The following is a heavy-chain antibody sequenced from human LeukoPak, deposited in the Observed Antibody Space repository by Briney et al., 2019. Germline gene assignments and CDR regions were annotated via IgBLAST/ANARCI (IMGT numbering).Heavy chain of an antibody. CDR2: ISGYSGNT. CDR3: ARDIATVVHQE. D-gene: IGHD2-2*01. J-gene: IGHJ4*02. V-gene: IGHV1-18*01. Sequence: VASVKVSCKASGYTFTSYGMSWVRQAPGQGLEGMGWISGYSGNTNYVQKFQGRVTLATDTSTSTVYMELRSLRSDDTAVYYCARDIATVVHQEWGQGTLVTVSS. CDR1: GYTFTSYG.